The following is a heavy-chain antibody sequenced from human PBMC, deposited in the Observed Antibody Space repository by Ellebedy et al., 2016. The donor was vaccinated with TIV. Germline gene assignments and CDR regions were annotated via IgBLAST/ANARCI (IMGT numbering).Heavy chain of an antibody. CDR3: ARRPDTAVDY. Sequence: GESLKISCKASGYSFTNYWIGWVRQMPGKGLEWVGIIYPRDSDTRYSPSFQGQVTISTDKSISTAYLQWSSLKASDTAIYYCARRPDTAVDYWGQGTLVTVSS. J-gene: IGHJ4*02. CDR2: IYPRDSDT. V-gene: IGHV5-51*01. CDR1: GYSFTNYW. D-gene: IGHD5-18*01.